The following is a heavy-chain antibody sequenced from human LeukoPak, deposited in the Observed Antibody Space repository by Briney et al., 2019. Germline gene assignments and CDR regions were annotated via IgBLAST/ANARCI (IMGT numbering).Heavy chain of an antibody. Sequence: GGSLRLSCAASGFIVNTNYMTWVRQAPGKGLEWVSAISGSGGSTYYADSVKGRFTISRDNSKNTLYLQMNSLRAEDTAVYYCAKESTDYGDAFDIWGQGTMVTVSS. V-gene: IGHV3-23*01. J-gene: IGHJ3*02. CDR2: ISGSGGST. CDR3: AKESTDYGDAFDI. D-gene: IGHD4-17*01. CDR1: GFIVNTNY.